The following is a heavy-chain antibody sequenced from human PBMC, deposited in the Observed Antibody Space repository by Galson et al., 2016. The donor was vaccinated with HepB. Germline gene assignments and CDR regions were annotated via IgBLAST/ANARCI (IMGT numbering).Heavy chain of an antibody. D-gene: IGHD5-12*01. CDR2: INHSGNT. Sequence: TLSLTCAVFGETFNGYYWTWIRQPPGKGLEWLGEINHSGNTNYNPSLKSRVNLSVDMSKKQISLELTSVTAADTAIYFCARGTYYDSATRFDHWGQGSLVTVAS. CDR1: GETFNGYY. CDR3: ARGTYYDSATRFDH. V-gene: IGHV4-34*01. J-gene: IGHJ5*02.